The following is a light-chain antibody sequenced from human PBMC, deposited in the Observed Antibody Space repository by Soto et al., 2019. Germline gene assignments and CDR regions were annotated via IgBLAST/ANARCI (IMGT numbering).Light chain of an antibody. V-gene: IGLV2-14*01. CDR1: SSDIGAYDY. CDR2: EVN. J-gene: IGLJ1*01. Sequence: QSALTQPASLSGSPGQSITISCTGTSSDIGAYDYVSWFQQHPGKAPKLMISEVNNRPSGVSNRFSGSKSGNTAYLTISGLQVEDEAQYFCFSFKTTSTHVFGPGTKVIVL. CDR3: FSFKTTSTHV.